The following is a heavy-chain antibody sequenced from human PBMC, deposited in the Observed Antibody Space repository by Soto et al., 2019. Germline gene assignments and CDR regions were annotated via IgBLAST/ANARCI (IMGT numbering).Heavy chain of an antibody. D-gene: IGHD2-2*01. CDR1: GYTFTSYD. CDR2: MNPNSGNT. V-gene: IGHV1-8*01. Sequence: GASVKVSCKASGYTFTSYDINWVRQATGQGLEWMGWMNPNSGNTGYAQKFQGRVTMTRNTSISTAYMELSSLRSEDTAVYYCAIRGKDIVLVPARRRSYYYYGMDVWGQGTTVTVSS. CDR3: AIRGKDIVLVPARRRSYYYYGMDV. J-gene: IGHJ6*02.